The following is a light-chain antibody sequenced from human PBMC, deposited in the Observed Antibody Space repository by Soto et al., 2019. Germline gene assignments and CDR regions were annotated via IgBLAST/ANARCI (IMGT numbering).Light chain of an antibody. V-gene: IGKV4-1*01. CDR1: QSILHTPNNKNY. J-gene: IGKJ1*01. Sequence: DIVMTQSPDSLAVSLGERATIICKSSQSILHTPNNKNYLAWYQQKPGQPPKLLIYWASTRESGVPDRFSGGGSGTDFTLTISSLQAEDVAVYYCQQYYSTPPTFGQGTKVDTK. CDR3: QQYYSTPPT. CDR2: WAS.